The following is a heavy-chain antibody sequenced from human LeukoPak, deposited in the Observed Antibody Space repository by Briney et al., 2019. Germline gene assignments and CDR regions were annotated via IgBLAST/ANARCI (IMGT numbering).Heavy chain of an antibody. CDR3: GRGFYDSDPLVWAFDL. CDR2: MYYSGSA. V-gene: IGHV4-39*02. CDR1: GGSISSSSYY. D-gene: IGHD3-22*01. Sequence: SETLSLTCTVSGGSISSSSYYWGWIRQSPGKGLEWIGSMYYSGSAYYNPSLKSRVAISVDTSKNHFSLKLTSVTAADTAVYYCGRGFYDSDPLVWAFDLWGQGTMVIVSS. J-gene: IGHJ3*01.